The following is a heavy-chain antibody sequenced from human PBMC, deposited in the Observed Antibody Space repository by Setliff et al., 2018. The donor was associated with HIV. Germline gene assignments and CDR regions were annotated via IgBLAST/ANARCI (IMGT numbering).Heavy chain of an antibody. CDR1: GGSKRSGGYC. J-gene: IGHJ4*02. CDR3: ARASLGTYQEVSGYRPGVSLCDF. CDR2: IYYSGSS. Sequence: SETLSLTCSVAGGSKRSGGYCWSWIRQLPGKGLDWIGYIYYSGSSYYNPSLQSRVTISVDTSKNQFSLELTFVTAADTAVYYCARASLGTYQEVSGYRPGVSLCDFWGQGTRVTV. V-gene: IGHV4-31*03. D-gene: IGHD5-12*01.